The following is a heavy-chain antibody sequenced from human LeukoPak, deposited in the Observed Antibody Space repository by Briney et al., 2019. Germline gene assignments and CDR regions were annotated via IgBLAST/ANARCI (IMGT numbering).Heavy chain of an antibody. CDR2: IIPILGIA. J-gene: IGHJ4*02. D-gene: IGHD6-13*01. CDR1: GGTFSDSDYA. CDR3: ARNLRLAAGTDYFDY. V-gene: IGHV1-69*04. Sequence: SVKASCKDSGGTFSDSDYAVSWVRQAPGQGLEWVGRIIPILGIANYAQKFQGRVTITADKSTSTAYMELSSLKSEDTAVYYCARNLRLAAGTDYFDYWGQGTLVTVSS.